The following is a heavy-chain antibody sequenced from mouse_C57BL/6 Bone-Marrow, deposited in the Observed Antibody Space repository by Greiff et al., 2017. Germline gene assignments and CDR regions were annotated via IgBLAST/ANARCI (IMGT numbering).Heavy chain of an antibody. D-gene: IGHD2-4*01. CDR1: GYTFTSYW. CDR2: IYPGSGST. CDR3: ARSYEYDGAWFAY. Sequence: QVQLQQPGAELVKPGASVKMSCKASGYTFTSYWITWVKQRPGQGLEWIGDIYPGSGSTNYNEKFKSKATLTVDTSSSTAYMQLSSLTSEDSAVYYWARSYEYDGAWFAYWGQGTLVTVSA. J-gene: IGHJ3*01. V-gene: IGHV1-55*01.